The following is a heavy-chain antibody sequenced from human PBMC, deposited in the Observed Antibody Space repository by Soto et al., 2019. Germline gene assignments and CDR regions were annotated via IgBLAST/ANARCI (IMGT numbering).Heavy chain of an antibody. J-gene: IGHJ5*01. D-gene: IGHD2-8*01. V-gene: IGHV3-33*01. Sequence: QVQLVESGGGVVQPGRSLRLSCAAFGFTFSSYCIHWVRQAPGKGLEWVAVLWYDGSNKYYADSVKGRFTISRDNSKNTLYLQMHSLRAEDTAVYYCPRVSGWFDSCGQGTLVTVSS. CDR3: PRVSGWFDS. CDR1: GFTFSSYC. CDR2: LWYDGSNK.